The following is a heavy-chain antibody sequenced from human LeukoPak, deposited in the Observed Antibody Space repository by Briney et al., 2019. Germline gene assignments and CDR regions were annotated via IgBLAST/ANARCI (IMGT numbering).Heavy chain of an antibody. J-gene: IGHJ5*02. Sequence: ASVKASCKASGYTFTSYDINWVRQATGQGLEWMGWMNPNSGNTGYAQKFQGRVTITRNTSISTAYMELSSLRSEDTAVYYCARATYYYGSGSYGDWFDPWGQGTLVTVSS. CDR1: GYTFTSYD. CDR3: ARATYYYGSGSYGDWFDP. V-gene: IGHV1-8*03. CDR2: MNPNSGNT. D-gene: IGHD3-10*01.